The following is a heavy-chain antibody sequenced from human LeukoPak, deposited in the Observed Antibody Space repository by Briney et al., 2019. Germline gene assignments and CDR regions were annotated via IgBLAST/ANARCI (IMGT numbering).Heavy chain of an antibody. CDR1: GYSFTSYY. CDR3: AREFFMGRSLDY. CDR2: IYPGGESA. Sequence: ASVKVSCKASGYSFTSYYMHWVRQAPGRALECMGIIYPGGESATYAQKFQGRLTMTSDTSTSTVYMELSSLTSEDTAVYYCAREFFMGRSLDYWGQGTLVTVSS. V-gene: IGHV1-46*01. J-gene: IGHJ4*02. D-gene: IGHD3-3*01.